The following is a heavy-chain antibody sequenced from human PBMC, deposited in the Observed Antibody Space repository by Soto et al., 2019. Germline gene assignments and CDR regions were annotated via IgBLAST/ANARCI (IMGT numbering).Heavy chain of an antibody. CDR3: ARCYCSVGSCYTCWHFDL. D-gene: IGHD2-15*01. V-gene: IGHV1-18*01. CDR1: GYTFNNYG. J-gene: IGHJ2*01. Sequence: QVQLVQSGAEVKKPGASVKVSCKASGYTFNNYGISWVRQAPGQGLEWMGWIGPYNGNTDHAQNFQGRVTMTTDTSMNTAYMELRSLRSDDTALYYCARCYCSVGSCYTCWHFDLCGRGTLVSDSS. CDR2: IGPYNGNT.